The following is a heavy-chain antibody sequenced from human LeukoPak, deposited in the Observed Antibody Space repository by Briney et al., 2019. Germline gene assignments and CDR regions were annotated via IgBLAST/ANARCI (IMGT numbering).Heavy chain of an antibody. CDR1: SGSISGYY. CDR2: ISSSGTT. V-gene: IGHV4-4*07. CDR3: ARDRGIAQGRVRHPFFDY. Sequence: SETLSLTCIVSSGSISGYYWNWIRQSAEKGLERIGRISSSGTTNYNPSLTSRVTMSVDSSKDQFSLRLSSVTAADTAVYYCARDRGIAQGRVRHPFFDYWGQGSLVRVSS. J-gene: IGHJ4*02. D-gene: IGHD2-15*01.